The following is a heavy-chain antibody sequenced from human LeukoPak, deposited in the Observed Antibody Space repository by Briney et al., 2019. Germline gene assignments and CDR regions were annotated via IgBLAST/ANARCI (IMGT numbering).Heavy chain of an antibody. CDR2: ISSSSSYI. CDR1: GFTFSSYG. J-gene: IGHJ4*02. V-gene: IGHV3-21*01. CDR3: ARVDVSGYYYPPDY. D-gene: IGHD3-22*01. Sequence: GGSLRLSCAASGFTFSSYGMNWVRQAPGKGLEWVSSISSSSSYIYYADSVKGRFTISRDNAKNSLYLQMNSLRAEDTAVYYCARVDVSGYYYPPDYWGQGTLVTVSS.